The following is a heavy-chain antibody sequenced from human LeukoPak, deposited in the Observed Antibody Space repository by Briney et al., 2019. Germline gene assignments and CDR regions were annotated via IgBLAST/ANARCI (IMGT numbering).Heavy chain of an antibody. D-gene: IGHD1-14*01. CDR2: INTHAVAT. J-gene: IGHJ1*01. CDR1: GYIFGGPY. CDR3: TREQTSGASVLPKH. Sequence: ASVKVSSTTSGYIFGGPYLHWIRQAPGHRLECRGEINTHAVATYYTQNFHGRVTMTTDTSPHTAYFEISSLRSDDTALYYCTREQTSGASVLPKHGGQGSLVTVHS. V-gene: IGHV1-2*02.